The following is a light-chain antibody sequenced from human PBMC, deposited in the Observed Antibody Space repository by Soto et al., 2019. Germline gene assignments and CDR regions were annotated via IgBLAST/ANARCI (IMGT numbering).Light chain of an antibody. V-gene: IGKV3-11*01. Sequence: EIVLTQSPATLSLSPGERATLSCRASQSVSSYLAWYQQKPGQAPRLLIYDASNRATGIPARFSGGGSGTDFTLTISSLEPEDFAVYYCQQRFNSPRFTLGQGTKLEIK. J-gene: IGKJ2*01. CDR2: DAS. CDR1: QSVSSY. CDR3: QQRFNSPRFT.